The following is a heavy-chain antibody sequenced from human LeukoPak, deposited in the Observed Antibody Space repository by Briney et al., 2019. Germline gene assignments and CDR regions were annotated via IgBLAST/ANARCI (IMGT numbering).Heavy chain of an antibody. CDR2: IYSGGST. J-gene: IGHJ5*02. Sequence: PGGSLRLSCAASGFTVSSNYMSWVRRAPGKGLEWVSVIYSGGSTYYADSVKGRFTISRDNSKNTLYLQMNSLRAEDTAVYYCARSELFDGWFDPWGQGTLVTVSS. CDR1: GFTVSSNY. D-gene: IGHD3-10*01. CDR3: ARSELFDGWFDP. V-gene: IGHV3-66*01.